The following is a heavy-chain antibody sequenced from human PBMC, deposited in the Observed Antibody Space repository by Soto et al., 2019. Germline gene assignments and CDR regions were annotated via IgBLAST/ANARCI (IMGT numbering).Heavy chain of an antibody. CDR2: IYPGDSDT. Sequence: PGESLKLPWKGSGYSFTSYWIGWVRQMPGKGLEWMGIIYPGDSDTRYSPSFQGQVTISADKSISTAYLQWSSLKASDTAMYYCAGGGVRGVITRTRDYYGMDVWGQGTTVTVSS. V-gene: IGHV5-51*01. D-gene: IGHD3-10*01. CDR1: GYSFTSYW. J-gene: IGHJ6*02. CDR3: AGGGVRGVITRTRDYYGMDV.